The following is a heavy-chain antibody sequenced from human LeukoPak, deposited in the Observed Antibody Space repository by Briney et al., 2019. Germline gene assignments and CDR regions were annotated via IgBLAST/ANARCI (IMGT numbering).Heavy chain of an antibody. CDR2: ISANNGNT. Sequence: ASLKVSCKASGYTFTSYGISWVRQAPGQGLEWMGWISANNGNTNYAQKVQGRVTMTTDTSTSTAYMELRSLRSDDTAVYYCARGESTTPFDYWGQGTLVTVSS. D-gene: IGHD1-14*01. V-gene: IGHV1-18*01. CDR3: ARGESTTPFDY. J-gene: IGHJ4*02. CDR1: GYTFTSYG.